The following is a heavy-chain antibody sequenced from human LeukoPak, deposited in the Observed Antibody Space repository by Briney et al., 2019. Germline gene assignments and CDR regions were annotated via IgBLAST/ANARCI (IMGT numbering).Heavy chain of an antibody. V-gene: IGHV3-7*01. CDR2: IKRDGSQK. CDR1: GFTFSSYW. J-gene: IGHJ4*02. D-gene: IGHD7-27*01. CDR3: ARLSGDITVFDL. Sequence: GGSLLLSCAASGFTFSSYWMSWVRQAPGKGLEWVATIKRDGSQKYYVDSVKGRFTVSRDNTKSLLYLQMNRLRADDTAVYYCARLSGDITVFDLWGQGTLVTVSS.